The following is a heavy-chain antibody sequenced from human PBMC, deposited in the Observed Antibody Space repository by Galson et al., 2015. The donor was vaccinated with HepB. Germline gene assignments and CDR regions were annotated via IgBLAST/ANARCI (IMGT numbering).Heavy chain of an antibody. Sequence: VKVSCKASGYTFTSYFMYWVRQAPGQGLEWMGIINPSYGSTTYAQKFQGRVTLTRDTSTSTVYMELSSLRFEDTAVYYCARGSLYSSSAELDLWGHGTLVTVSS. CDR3: ARGSLYSSSAELDL. CDR1: GYTFTSYF. J-gene: IGHJ5*02. V-gene: IGHV1-46*01. D-gene: IGHD6-6*01. CDR2: INPSYGST.